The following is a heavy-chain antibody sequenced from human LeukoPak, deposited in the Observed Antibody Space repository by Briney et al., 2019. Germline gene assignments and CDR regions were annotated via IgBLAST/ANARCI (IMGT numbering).Heavy chain of an antibody. J-gene: IGHJ4*02. Sequence: SETLSLTCAVYGGSFSGYYWSWIRQPPGKGLEWIGEINHSGSTNYNPSLKSRVTISVDTSKNQFSLKLSSVTAADTAVYYCARGRGDYDYVWGSYRHQRNNYFDYWGQGTLVTVSS. CDR2: INHSGST. D-gene: IGHD3-16*02. CDR1: GGSFSGYY. V-gene: IGHV4-34*01. CDR3: ARGRGDYDYVWGSYRHQRNNYFDY.